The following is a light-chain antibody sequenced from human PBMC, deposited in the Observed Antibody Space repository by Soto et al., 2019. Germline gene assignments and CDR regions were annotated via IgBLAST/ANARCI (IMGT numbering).Light chain of an antibody. V-gene: IGLV2-14*01. CDR3: SSYTSSSTLYV. CDR2: EVS. Sequence: TPPASVSGCPGQTITISCTGTSCDVGGYNYVSWYQQHPGKAPKLMIYEVSNRPSGVSNRFSGSKSGNTASLTISGLQAEDEADYYCSSYTSSSTLYVFGTGTKVTVL. CDR1: SCDVGGYNY. J-gene: IGLJ1*01.